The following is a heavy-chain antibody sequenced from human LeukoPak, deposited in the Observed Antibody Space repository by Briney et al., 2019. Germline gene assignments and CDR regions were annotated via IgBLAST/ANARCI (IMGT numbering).Heavy chain of an antibody. CDR1: GGSISSYY. J-gene: IGHJ4*02. CDR2: IYYSGST. CDR3: ARVLGYCSGGSCYRTTIFDY. D-gene: IGHD2-15*01. Sequence: RSSETLSLTCTVSGGSISSYYWSWIRQPPGKGLEWIGYIYYSGSTNYNPSLKSRVTISVDTSKNQFSLKLSSVTAADTAVYYCARVLGYCSGGSCYRTTIFDYWGQGTLVTVSS. V-gene: IGHV4-59*01.